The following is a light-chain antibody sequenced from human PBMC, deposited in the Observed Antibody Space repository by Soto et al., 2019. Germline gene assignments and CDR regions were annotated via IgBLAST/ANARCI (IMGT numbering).Light chain of an antibody. CDR2: WAS. CDR1: QNVVYSSNNKNY. J-gene: IGKJ2*01. Sequence: DIVMTQSPDSLAVSLGERATINCKSSQNVVYSSNNKNYLAWFQQKPGQPPKLLIYWASTRESGVPDRFSGSGSGTDFTLTISSLQAEDVAVYYCQQYYSTPHTFGQGTKLEIK. V-gene: IGKV4-1*01. CDR3: QQYYSTPHT.